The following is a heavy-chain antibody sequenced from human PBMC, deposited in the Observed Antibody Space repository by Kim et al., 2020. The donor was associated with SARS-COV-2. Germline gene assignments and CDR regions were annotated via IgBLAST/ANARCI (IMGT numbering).Heavy chain of an antibody. V-gene: IGHV5-51*01. CDR2: IYPGDSDT. CDR1: GYSLTSYW. CDR3: ARRELDTAMVTGYYYYGMDV. J-gene: IGHJ6*02. Sequence: GESLKISCKGSGYSLTSYWIGWVRQMPGKGLEWMGIIYPGDSDTRYSPSFQGQVTIPADKSISTAYLQWSSLKASDTAMYYCARRELDTAMVTGYYYYGMDVWGQGTPVTVSS. D-gene: IGHD5-18*01.